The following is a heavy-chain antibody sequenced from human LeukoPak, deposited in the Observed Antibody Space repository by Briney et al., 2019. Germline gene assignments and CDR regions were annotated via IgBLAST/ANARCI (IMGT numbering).Heavy chain of an antibody. CDR1: GYSISSDYY. V-gene: IGHV4-38-2*01. CDR3: ARKDWPNFDY. D-gene: IGHD3/OR15-3a*01. Sequence: SETLSLTCAVSGYSISSDYYWGWIRQPPGKGLEWIGSIYHSGSTYYNPSLKSRVTMSLDTSKNQFSLNLSSVTAADTAIYYCARKDWPNFDYWGQGTPVTVSS. J-gene: IGHJ4*02. CDR2: IYHSGST.